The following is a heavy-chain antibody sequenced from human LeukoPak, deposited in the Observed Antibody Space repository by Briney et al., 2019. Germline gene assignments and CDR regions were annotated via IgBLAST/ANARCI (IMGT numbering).Heavy chain of an antibody. J-gene: IGHJ4*02. V-gene: IGHV3-11*04. D-gene: IGHD3-10*01. CDR2: ISSSGSTI. CDR1: GFTFSDYY. Sequence: PGGSLRLSCAASGFTFSDYYMSWIRQAPGKGLEWVSYISSSGSTIYYADSVKGRFTISRDNAKNSLYLQVSSLRVEDTAVYYCARDGAARGSGSFGDWGQGTLLTVSS. CDR3: ARDGAARGSGSFGD.